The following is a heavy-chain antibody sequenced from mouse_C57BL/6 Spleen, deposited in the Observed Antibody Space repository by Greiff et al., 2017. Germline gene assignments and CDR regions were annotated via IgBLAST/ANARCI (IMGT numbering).Heavy chain of an antibody. CDR1: GYTFTSYW. CDR3: ASSEYAMDY. CDR2: IDPSDSYT. V-gene: IGHV1-69*01. J-gene: IGHJ4*01. Sequence: QVQLQQPGAELVMPGASVKLSCKASGYTFTSYWMHWVKQRPGQGLEWIGEIDPSDSYTNYNQKFKGKSTLTVDKSSSTAYMQLSSLTSEDSAVYYCASSEYAMDYWGQGTSVTVSS.